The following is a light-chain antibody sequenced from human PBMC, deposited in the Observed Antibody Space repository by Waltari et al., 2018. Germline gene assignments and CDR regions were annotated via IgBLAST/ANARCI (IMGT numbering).Light chain of an antibody. J-gene: IGKJ5*01. CDR3: QQYNTYPLT. CDR2: KAS. CDR1: QSISSW. Sequence: DIQMTQSPSTLSASVGDRVTITCRASQSISSWLAWYQQKPGKAPKLLIYKASILESGVPSRFSGSESGTEFTLTISSLQPDDFATYYCQQYNTYPLTFGQGTRLEI. V-gene: IGKV1-5*03.